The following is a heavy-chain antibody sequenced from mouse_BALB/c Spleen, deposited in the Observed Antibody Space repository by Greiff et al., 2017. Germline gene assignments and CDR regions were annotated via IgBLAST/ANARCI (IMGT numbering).Heavy chain of an antibody. J-gene: IGHJ4*01. CDR3: AKESTPYAMDY. V-gene: IGHV3-2*02. CDR1: GYSFTSYYA. CDR2: ISYSGST. Sequence: EVQLQESGPGLVKPSQSLSITCTVTGYSFTSYYAWNWIRQLPGNKLWWMGYISYSGSTSYNPSFKSRISITRDTSKTQYFLQLNSVTTEDTATYYCAKESTPYAMDYWGQGTSVTVSS.